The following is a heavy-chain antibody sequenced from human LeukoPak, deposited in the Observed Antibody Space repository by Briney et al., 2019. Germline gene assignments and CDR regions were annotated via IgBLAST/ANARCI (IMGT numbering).Heavy chain of an antibody. V-gene: IGHV4-59*01. CDR1: GGSISSYY. D-gene: IGHD3-10*01. Sequence: KPSETLSLTCTVSGGSISSYYWSWIRQPPGKGLEWIGYIYYSGSTNYNPSLKSRVTISVDSSKNQFSLKLSPVTAADTAVYYCARWGWLSSGSSQYFQHWGQGTLVTVSS. CDR2: IYYSGST. J-gene: IGHJ1*01. CDR3: ARWGWLSSGSSQYFQH.